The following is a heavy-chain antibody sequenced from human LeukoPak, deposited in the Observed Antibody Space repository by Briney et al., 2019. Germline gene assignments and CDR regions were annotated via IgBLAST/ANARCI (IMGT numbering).Heavy chain of an antibody. Sequence: GRSLRLSCAASGFTFSSYGMHWVRQAPGKGLEWVAVISYDGSNKYYADSAKGRFTISRDNSKNTLYLQMNSLRAEDTAVYYCAKDRGTLVRGVLYYFDYWGQGTLVTVSP. CDR1: GFTFSSYG. J-gene: IGHJ4*02. CDR3: AKDRGTLVRGVLYYFDY. D-gene: IGHD3-10*01. V-gene: IGHV3-30*18. CDR2: ISYDGSNK.